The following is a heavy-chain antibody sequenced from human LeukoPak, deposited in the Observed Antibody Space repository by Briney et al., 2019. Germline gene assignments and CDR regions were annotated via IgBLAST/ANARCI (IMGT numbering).Heavy chain of an antibody. V-gene: IGHV1-69*06. CDR3: ARGTVAHADYYYMDV. J-gene: IGHJ6*03. D-gene: IGHD3/OR15-3a*01. Sequence: GASVKVSCKASGGTFGSYAISWVRQAPGQGLEWMGGIIPIFGTANYAQKFQGRVTITADKSTSTAYMELSSLRSEDTAVYYCARGTVAHADYYYMDVWGKGTTVTVSS. CDR1: GGTFGSYA. CDR2: IIPIFGTA.